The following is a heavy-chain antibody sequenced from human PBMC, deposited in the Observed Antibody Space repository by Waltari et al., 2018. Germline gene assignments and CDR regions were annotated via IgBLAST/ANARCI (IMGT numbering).Heavy chain of an antibody. J-gene: IGHJ5*02. D-gene: IGHD2-8*01. CDR2: IIPILGIA. CDR1: GGTFSSYT. CDR3: ARGPRLMVYATNNWFDP. Sequence: QVQLVQSGAEVKKPGSSVKVSCKASGGTFSSYTISWVRQAPGQGLEWMGRIIPILGIANYAQKFQGRVTITADKSTSTAYMELSSVTAADTAVYYCARGPRLMVYATNNWFDPWGQGTLVTVSS. V-gene: IGHV1-69*02.